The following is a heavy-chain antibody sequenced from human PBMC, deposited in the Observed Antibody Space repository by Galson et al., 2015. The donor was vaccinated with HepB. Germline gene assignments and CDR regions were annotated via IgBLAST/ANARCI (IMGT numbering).Heavy chain of an antibody. V-gene: IGHV7-4-1*02. D-gene: IGHD3-22*01. J-gene: IGHJ6*02. Sequence: SVKVSCKASGYTFTNYAMNWVRQAPGRGLEWLGWINTNTGNPTYAQGFTGRFVFSLDASVNTAYLQISSLKAEDSALYYCVRVTSIYYYNSSYSYYYYGMDVWGQGTTVTVSS. CDR3: VRVTSIYYYNSSYSYYYYGMDV. CDR2: INTNTGNP. CDR1: GYTFTNYA.